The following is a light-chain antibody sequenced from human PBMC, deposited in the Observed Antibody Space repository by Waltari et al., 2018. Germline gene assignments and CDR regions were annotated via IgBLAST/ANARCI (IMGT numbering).Light chain of an antibody. V-gene: IGLV2-14*03. J-gene: IGLJ2*01. CDR2: GVT. CDR3: SSYTTSDTLI. CDR1: SSDVGGYNY. Sequence: QSALTQPASVSGSPGQSLTISCTGTSSDVGGYNYVSWYQQHPGGDPRLMIYGVTNRPSGVSIRFSGSKSGHTAALTISGLQPEDEAYYYCSSYTTSDTLIFAGGTKLTVL.